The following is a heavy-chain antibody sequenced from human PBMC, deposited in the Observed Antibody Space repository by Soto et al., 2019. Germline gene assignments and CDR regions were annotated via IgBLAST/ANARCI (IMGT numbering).Heavy chain of an antibody. CDR3: ARDIAAALDY. V-gene: IGHV4-59*01. CDR2: IYYSGST. Sequence: WETLSLTCTVSGGSISSYYWSWIRQPPGKGLEWIGYIYYSGSTNYNPSLKSRVTISVDTSKNQFSLKPSSVTAADTAVYYCARDIAAALDYWGQGTLVTVSS. CDR1: GGSISSYY. J-gene: IGHJ4*02. D-gene: IGHD6-13*01.